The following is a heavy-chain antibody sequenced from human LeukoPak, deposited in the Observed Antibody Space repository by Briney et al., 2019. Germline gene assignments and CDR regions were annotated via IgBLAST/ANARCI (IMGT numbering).Heavy chain of an antibody. D-gene: IGHD6-19*01. Sequence: PGGSLRLSCEASGFTFNTYGMHWVRQAPGKGLEWVTFIRYDGTKKYYADSVRGRFTISRDTSKNTLYLQMNSLRAEDTAVYYCAKGKRHTAVAGTSDYWGQGTLVTVSS. CDR3: AKGKRHTAVAGTSDY. J-gene: IGHJ4*02. CDR2: IRYDGTKK. V-gene: IGHV3-30*02. CDR1: GFTFNTYG.